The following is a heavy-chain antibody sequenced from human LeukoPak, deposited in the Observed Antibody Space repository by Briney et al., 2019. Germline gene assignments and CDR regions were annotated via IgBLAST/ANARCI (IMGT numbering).Heavy chain of an antibody. CDR3: AREGYGDYAIDY. CDR2: MNKDGSEK. J-gene: IGHJ4*02. D-gene: IGHD4-17*01. V-gene: IGHV3-7*01. CDR1: GFILSNHW. Sequence: GGSLRLSCAASGFILSNHWMTWVRQAPGKGSEWVANMNKDGSEKYYVDSVKGRFTISRDTAKNSLYLQMNSLRAEDTAVYYCAREGYGDYAIDYWGQGTLVTVSS.